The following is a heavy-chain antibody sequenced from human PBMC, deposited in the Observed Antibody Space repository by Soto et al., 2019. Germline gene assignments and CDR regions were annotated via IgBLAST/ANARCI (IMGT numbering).Heavy chain of an antibody. J-gene: IGHJ4*02. V-gene: IGHV1-69*02. Sequence: SVKVSCKASGGTFSSYTISWVRPAPGQGLEWMGRIIPILGIANYAQKFQGRVTITADKSTSTAYMELSSLRSEDTAVYFCALGSSDYSNYNSFFLDYWGQGTLVTVSS. CDR3: ALGSSDYSNYNSFFLDY. D-gene: IGHD4-4*01. CDR2: IIPILGIA. CDR1: GGTFSSYT.